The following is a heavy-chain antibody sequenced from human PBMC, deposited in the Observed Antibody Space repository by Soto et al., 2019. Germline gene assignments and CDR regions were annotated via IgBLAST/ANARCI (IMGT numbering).Heavy chain of an antibody. Sequence: SETLSLTCTVSGGCISSYYWSWIRQPPGKGLEWIGYIYYSGSTNYNPSLKSRVTISVDTSKNQFSLKLSSVTAADTAVYYCARFKYYDILTGSNWLDPWGQGTLVTVSS. D-gene: IGHD3-9*01. CDR3: ARFKYYDILTGSNWLDP. CDR1: GGCISSYY. V-gene: IGHV4-59*01. J-gene: IGHJ5*02. CDR2: IYYSGST.